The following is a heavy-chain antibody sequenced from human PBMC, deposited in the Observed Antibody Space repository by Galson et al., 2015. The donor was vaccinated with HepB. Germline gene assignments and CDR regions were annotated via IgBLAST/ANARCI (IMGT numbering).Heavy chain of an antibody. J-gene: IGHJ3*02. CDR1: GFTFSTFW. CDR2: IKQDGSEK. CDR3: ARDSGGYYHAFDI. Sequence: SLRLSCAASGFTFSTFWMTWVRQAPGKGLEWVANIKQDGSEKYYVDSVKGRFTISRDNAKNSLYLQMNSLRAEDTSVYYCARDSGGYYHAFDIWGQGTMVTVSS. D-gene: IGHD3-22*01. V-gene: IGHV3-7*01.